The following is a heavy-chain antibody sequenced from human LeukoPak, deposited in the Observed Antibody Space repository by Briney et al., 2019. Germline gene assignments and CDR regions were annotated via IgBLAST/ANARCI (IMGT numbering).Heavy chain of an antibody. CDR1: GYTFTDYY. V-gene: IGHV1-2*02. J-gene: IGHJ4*02. CDR2: IDPNTGGT. D-gene: IGHD6-13*01. CDR3: ARALYTSRSYLATFSPTNFDY. Sequence: ASVKVSCKASGYTFTDYYMHWVRQAPGQGLEWMGWIDPNTGGTNYAQKFQGRVTMTRDTSISTPYMELSWLRSDDTAVYYCARALYTSRSYLATFSPTNFDYWGQGTLVTVSS.